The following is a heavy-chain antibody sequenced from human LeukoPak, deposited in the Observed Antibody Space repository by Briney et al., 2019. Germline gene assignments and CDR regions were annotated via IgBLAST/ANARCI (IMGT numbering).Heavy chain of an antibody. V-gene: IGHV3-9*03. D-gene: IGHD3-10*01. CDR3: AKGIFRFGELLYYMDV. J-gene: IGHJ6*03. Sequence: PGGSLRLSCAASGFTFSTYWMHWVRQAPGKGLEWVSGISWNSGSIGYADSVKGRFTISRDNAKNSLYLQMNSLRAEDMALYYCAKGIFRFGELLYYMDVWGKGTTVTVSS. CDR2: ISWNSGSI. CDR1: GFTFSTYW.